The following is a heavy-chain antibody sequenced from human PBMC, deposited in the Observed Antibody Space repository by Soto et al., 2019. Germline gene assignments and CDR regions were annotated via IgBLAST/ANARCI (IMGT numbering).Heavy chain of an antibody. Sequence: PGESLKTSCTGFGYTFTTFWISWVRQMPGKGLEWMGRIDPRDSYTTYSPSFQGHVTISVDKSINTAYLQWGNLRASDTAMYYCARLYCSSDTCDSWFDPWGQGTLVTVS. V-gene: IGHV5-10-1*01. CDR1: GYTFTTFW. CDR3: ARLYCSSDTCDSWFDP. D-gene: IGHD2-2*01. J-gene: IGHJ5*02. CDR2: IDPRDSYT.